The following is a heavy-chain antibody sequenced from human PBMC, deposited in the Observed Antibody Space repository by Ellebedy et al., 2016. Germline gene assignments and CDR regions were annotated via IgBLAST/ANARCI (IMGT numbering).Heavy chain of an antibody. Sequence: SETLSLNCNVSGGSVSSDYWNWIRRPPGKGLEWIGYVFHTGTTNYNPSLKSRVTMSVDTSKSQFSLRLTSVTAADTAVYYCAKWNGGWYAFEVWGQGTMVTVSS. D-gene: IGHD6-19*01. J-gene: IGHJ3*01. CDR1: GGSVSSDY. CDR3: AKWNGGWYAFEV. CDR2: VFHTGTT. V-gene: IGHV4-59*02.